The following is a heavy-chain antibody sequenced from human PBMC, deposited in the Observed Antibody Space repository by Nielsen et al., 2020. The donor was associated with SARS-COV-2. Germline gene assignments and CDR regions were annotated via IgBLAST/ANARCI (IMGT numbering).Heavy chain of an antibody. D-gene: IGHD2-2*02. CDR2: VSHSGST. V-gene: IGHV4-4*02. CDR3: ARGDLVVVPSPLLGLGPIFYYFCLDV. CDR1: GDSFSSHDW. Sequence: SETLSLTCAVSGDSFSSHDWWTWVRQSPGKGLERIGEVSHSGSTNYNPSLKSRVTLSMDKSKNQFSLRLTSVSAADTAVYFCARGDLVVVPSPLLGLGPIFYYFCLDVWGKGTTVIVSS. J-gene: IGHJ6*03.